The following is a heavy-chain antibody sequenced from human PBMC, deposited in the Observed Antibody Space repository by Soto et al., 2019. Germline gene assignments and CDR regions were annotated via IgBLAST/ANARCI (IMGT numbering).Heavy chain of an antibody. J-gene: IGHJ4*02. CDR3: ERDKVGVCLGY. CDR2: IYYNGDT. Sequence: SETLSLTCTVSGGSISSGARYWTWVRQHPGKGLEWIGYIYYNGDTYYNPSLKSRVIISLDTSKNQFSLRLSSVTAADTAVYYGERDKVGVCLGYWGQGNLVTDSS. V-gene: IGHV4-31*03. CDR1: GGSISSGARY.